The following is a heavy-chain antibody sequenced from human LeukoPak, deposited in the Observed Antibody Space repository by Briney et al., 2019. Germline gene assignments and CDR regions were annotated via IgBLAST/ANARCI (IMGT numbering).Heavy chain of an antibody. CDR2: IYTSGST. D-gene: IGHD6-13*01. CDR1: GGSISSGDYY. CDR3: AREGSVYSSSRFDY. V-gene: IGHV4-61*02. Sequence: PSQTLSLTCTVSGGSISSGDYYWSWIRQPAGKGLEWIGRIYTSGSTDYNPSLKSRVTISVDTSKNQFSLKLSSVTAADTAVYYCAREGSVYSSSRFDYWGQGTLVTVSS. J-gene: IGHJ4*02.